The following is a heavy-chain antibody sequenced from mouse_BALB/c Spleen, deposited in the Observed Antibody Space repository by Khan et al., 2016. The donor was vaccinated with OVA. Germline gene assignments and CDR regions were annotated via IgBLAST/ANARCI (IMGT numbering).Heavy chain of an antibody. J-gene: IGHJ2*01. CDR3: ARVDGGDFDY. V-gene: IGHV3-2*02. CDR1: GYSITSDYA. Sequence: VKLEESGPGLVKPSQSLSLTCTVTGYSITSDYAWNWIRQFPGNKLEWMGFISYSGNTKYNPSLKSRISITRDTSENQFFLQLNSVTTEDTATYYCARVDGGDFDYWGQGTTITVAA. CDR2: ISYSGNT. D-gene: IGHD2-3*01.